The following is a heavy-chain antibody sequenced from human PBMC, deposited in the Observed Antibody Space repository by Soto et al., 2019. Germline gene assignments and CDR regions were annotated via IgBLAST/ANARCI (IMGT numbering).Heavy chain of an antibody. CDR2: IDPDDSDT. CDR1: GYNLTTYW. J-gene: IGHJ6*02. Sequence: GESLKISCQGSGYNLTTYWIAWVRQMPGKGLEWMGMIDPDDSDTTYSPSFQGQVTISADKSLNAAQMQWSSLKASDTAMYSCPRLLKTYYYVMDVWGQGKTVPVCS. CDR3: PRLLKTYYYVMDV. V-gene: IGHV5-51*01.